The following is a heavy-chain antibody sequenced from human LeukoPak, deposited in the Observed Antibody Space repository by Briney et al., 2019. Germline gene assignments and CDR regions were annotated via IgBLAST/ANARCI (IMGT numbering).Heavy chain of an antibody. CDR3: TTDVVATIFTRDY. Sequence: GGSLRLSCAASGFTFSNAWMSWVRQAPGKGLEWVGRIKSKTDGGTTDYAAPVKGRFTISRDDSKNTLYLQMNSLKTEDTAVYYCTTDVVATIFTRDYWGQGTLVTVSS. J-gene: IGHJ4*02. CDR1: GFTFSNAW. D-gene: IGHD5-12*01. CDR2: IKSKTDGGTT. V-gene: IGHV3-15*01.